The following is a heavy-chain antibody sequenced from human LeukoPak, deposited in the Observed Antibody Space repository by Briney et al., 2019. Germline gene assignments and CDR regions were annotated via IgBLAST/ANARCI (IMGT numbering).Heavy chain of an antibody. CDR1: GFTFSSYG. J-gene: IGHJ4*02. CDR2: ISWNSGSI. Sequence: PGGSLRLSCAASGFTFSSYGMHWVRQAPGKGLEWVSGISWNSGSIGYADSVKGRFTISRDNAKNSLYLQMNSLRAEDMALYYCAKGYSSSSVVYYFDYWGQGTLVTVSS. CDR3: AKGYSSSSVVYYFDY. D-gene: IGHD6-6*01. V-gene: IGHV3-9*03.